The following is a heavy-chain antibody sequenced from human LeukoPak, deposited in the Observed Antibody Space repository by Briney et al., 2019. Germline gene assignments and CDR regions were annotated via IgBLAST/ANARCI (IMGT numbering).Heavy chain of an antibody. D-gene: IGHD1-7*01. CDR2: IIPTFGPP. CDR1: GGTVSSYV. J-gene: IGHJ4*02. Sequence: ASVKVSCKASGGTVSSYVFGWVRQAPEHRLEWMGGIIPTFGPPNYAQRFQGRITITADKSTNTASMELSNLSSEDTAVYYCAGGAVDNWNSGKLIDHWGQGTLVTVSS. V-gene: IGHV1-69*06. CDR3: AGGAVDNWNSGKLIDH.